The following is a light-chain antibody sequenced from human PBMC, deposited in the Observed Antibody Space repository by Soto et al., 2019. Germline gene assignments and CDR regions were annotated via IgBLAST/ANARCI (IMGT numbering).Light chain of an antibody. J-gene: IGKJ1*01. Sequence: EIVLTQSPGTLSLSPGERATLSCRASQSVSSSYLAWYQQKPGQAPRFLIYGTSSRATGIPDRFSGSGSGTDFSLTISRLEPEDFALYYCQQYGSSPPTFGQGTTGDIK. V-gene: IGKV3-20*01. CDR3: QQYGSSPPT. CDR2: GTS. CDR1: QSVSSSY.